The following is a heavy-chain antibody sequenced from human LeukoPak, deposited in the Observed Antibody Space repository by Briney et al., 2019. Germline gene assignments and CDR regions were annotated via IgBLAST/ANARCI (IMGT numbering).Heavy chain of an antibody. D-gene: IGHD2-2*01. J-gene: IGHJ6*02. CDR1: GFTFSSYS. CDR2: IGSGGTTI. CDR3: ARDQGGYCSSTSCHYGMDV. Sequence: HPGGSLRLSCAASGFTFSSYSMNWVRQAPGKGLEWFSYIGSGGTTIFYADSVKGRFTISRDDAKNSLYLQMNSLRDEDTAVYYCARDQGGYCSSTSCHYGMDVWGQGTTVTVSS. V-gene: IGHV3-48*02.